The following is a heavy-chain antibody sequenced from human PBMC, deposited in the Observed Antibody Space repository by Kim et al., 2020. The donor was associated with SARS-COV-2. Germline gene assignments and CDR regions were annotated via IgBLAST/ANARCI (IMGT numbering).Heavy chain of an antibody. CDR2: T. V-gene: IGHV3-23*01. Sequence: TYDADSVEGRFTTSRDNSNNSLYLKMNSLRAEDTALYYCAKDPGKMTAVDYWGQGTLVTVSS. D-gene: IGHD4-4*01. J-gene: IGHJ4*02. CDR3: AKDPGKMTAVDY.